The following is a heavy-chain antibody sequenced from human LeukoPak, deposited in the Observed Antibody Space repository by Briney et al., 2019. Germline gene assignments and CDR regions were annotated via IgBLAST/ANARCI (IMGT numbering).Heavy chain of an antibody. D-gene: IGHD6-6*01. Sequence: GGSLRLSCAASGFTFSSYAMSWVRQAPGKGLEWVSAISGSGGSTYYADSVKGRFTISRDNSKNTLFLQMNSLRVEDTAVYYCAKGSSSSRPYYFDYWGQGTLVTVSS. J-gene: IGHJ4*02. CDR2: ISGSGGST. CDR1: GFTFSSYA. V-gene: IGHV3-23*01. CDR3: AKGSSSSRPYYFDY.